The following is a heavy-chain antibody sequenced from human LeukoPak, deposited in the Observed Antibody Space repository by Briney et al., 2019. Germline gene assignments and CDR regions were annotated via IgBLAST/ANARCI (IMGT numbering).Heavy chain of an antibody. CDR3: ARNLYCSGGSCWYGMDV. J-gene: IGHJ6*04. V-gene: IGHV3-53*01. Sequence: GGSLRLSCAASGFTVSSNYMSWVRQAPGKGLEWVSVIYSGGSTCYADSVKGRFTISRDNSKNTLYLQMNSLRAEDTAVYYCARNLYCSGGSCWYGMDVWGKGTTVTVSS. CDR2: IYSGGST. D-gene: IGHD2-15*01. CDR1: GFTVSSNY.